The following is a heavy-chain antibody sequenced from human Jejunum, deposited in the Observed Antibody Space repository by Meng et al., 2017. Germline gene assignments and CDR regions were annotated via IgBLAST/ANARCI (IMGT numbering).Heavy chain of an antibody. CDR2: IRTRGYGGTS. D-gene: IGHD3-3*01. V-gene: IGHV3-49*04. CDR3: TRPMTVFGVLPDY. CDR1: GFTFADYP. Sequence: SCATSGFTFADYPMTWVRQAPGKGLEWVGFIRTRGYGGTSEYAASVKGRFAISRDDSKSIMYLQMNSLKTEDSAVYYCTRPMTVFGVLPDYWGQGTLVTVSS. J-gene: IGHJ4*02.